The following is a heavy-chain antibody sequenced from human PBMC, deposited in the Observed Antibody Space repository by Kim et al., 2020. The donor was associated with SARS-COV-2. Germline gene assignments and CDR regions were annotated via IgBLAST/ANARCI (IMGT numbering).Heavy chain of an antibody. Sequence: SETLSLTCTVSGGSISSSSYYWGWIRQPPGKGLEWIGSIYYSGSTYYNPSLKSRVTISVDTSKNQFSLKLSSVTAADTAVYYCARVQLWPNAAYYYYYGMDVWGQGTTVTVSS. V-gene: IGHV4-39*07. J-gene: IGHJ6*02. CDR3: ARVQLWPNAAYYYYYGMDV. CDR1: GGSISSSSYY. D-gene: IGHD5-18*01. CDR2: IYYSGST.